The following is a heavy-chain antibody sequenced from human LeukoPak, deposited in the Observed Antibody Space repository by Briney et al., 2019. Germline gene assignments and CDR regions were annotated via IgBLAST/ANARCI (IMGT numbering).Heavy chain of an antibody. CDR3: ARGRPHGNDY. V-gene: IGHV3-74*01. J-gene: IGHJ4*02. Sequence: XGSLRLSCAASGFTFSSYWMNWVRQVPGKGLVWVSRIFSDGSNTNYADSVKGRFTISRDNAKNTLYLQMNSLRVEDTAVYYCARGRPHGNDYWGQGTLVTVSS. D-gene: IGHD4-23*01. CDR2: IFSDGSNT. CDR1: GFTFSSYW.